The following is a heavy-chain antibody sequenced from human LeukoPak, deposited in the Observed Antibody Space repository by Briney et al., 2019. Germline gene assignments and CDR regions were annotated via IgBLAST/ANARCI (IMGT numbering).Heavy chain of an antibody. J-gene: IGHJ3*02. CDR3: ARAANRAVAGTYAFDI. D-gene: IGHD6-19*01. CDR1: GYTFTGYY. V-gene: IGHV1-2*02. Sequence: AAVKVSCKAFGYTFTGYYIHWGRQAPGQGLEWMGWVNPNSGGTNYAQKFQGRVTMTRDTSISTAYMELSRLRSDDTAVYYCARAANRAVAGTYAFDIWGQGTMVTVSS. CDR2: VNPNSGGT.